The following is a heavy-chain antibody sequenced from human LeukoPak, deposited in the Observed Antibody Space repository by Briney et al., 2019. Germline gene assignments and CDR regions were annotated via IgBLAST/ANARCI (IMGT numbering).Heavy chain of an antibody. CDR3: TIGSGTYRGAFDI. D-gene: IGHD1-26*01. CDR1: GFTFSSYS. J-gene: IGHJ3*02. CDR2: ISWNSGSI. Sequence: GGSLRLSCAASGFTFSSYSMNWVRQAPGKGLEWVSGISWNSGSIGYADSVKGRFTISRDNAKNSLYLQMSSLRAEDMALYYCTIGSGTYRGAFDIWGQGTMVTVSS. V-gene: IGHV3-9*03.